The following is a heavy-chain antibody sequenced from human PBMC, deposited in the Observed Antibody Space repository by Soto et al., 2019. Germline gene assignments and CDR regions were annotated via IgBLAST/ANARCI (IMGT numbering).Heavy chain of an antibody. CDR2: IYAGRSTA. D-gene: IGHD2-15*01. CDR3: ASRFDPSVGLCYPAFDY. CDR1: GYTFATYW. Sequence: EVQLVQSGAEVKKPGESLKISCKGSGYTFATYWIGWVRQMPGKGLEWMGIIYAGRSTAIYSPSFQGQVTISADKSISASYLQWSSLKVSDTAIYYCASRFDPSVGLCYPAFDYWGQGTLVTVSS. J-gene: IGHJ4*02. V-gene: IGHV5-51*01.